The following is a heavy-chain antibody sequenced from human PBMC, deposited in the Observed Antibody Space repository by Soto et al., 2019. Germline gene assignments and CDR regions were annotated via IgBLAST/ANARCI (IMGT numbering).Heavy chain of an antibody. Sequence: SETLSLTCTVSGGSISSYYWSWIRQPPGKGLEWIGEINHSGSTNYNPSLKSRVTISVDTSKNQFPLKLSSVTAADTAVYYCARGQGSMVRGVQHFYGMDVWGQGTTVTVSS. CDR2: INHSGST. D-gene: IGHD3-10*01. V-gene: IGHV4-34*01. CDR1: GGSISSYY. J-gene: IGHJ6*02. CDR3: ARGQGSMVRGVQHFYGMDV.